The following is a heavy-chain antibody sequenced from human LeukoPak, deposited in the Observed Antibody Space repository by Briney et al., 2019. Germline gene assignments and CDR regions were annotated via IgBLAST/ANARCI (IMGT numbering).Heavy chain of an antibody. CDR3: AAPGASGFVGNFWSGPLDF. CDR1: GYTFTSHY. D-gene: IGHD3-3*01. J-gene: IGHJ4*02. V-gene: IGHV1-46*01. Sequence: GSVKVSCRASGYTFTSHYMHWVRQAPGQGLEWMGIINPRAGSTSHPQRFQGRVTMTRDTSTSTVYMELSSLRSEDTAVYYCAAPGASGFVGNFWSGPLDFWGQGTLVTVSS. CDR2: INPRAGST.